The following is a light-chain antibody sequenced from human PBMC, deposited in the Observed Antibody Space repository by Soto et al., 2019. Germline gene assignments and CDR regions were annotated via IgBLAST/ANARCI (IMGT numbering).Light chain of an antibody. CDR2: SNN. Sequence: QSVLTHPPSASGTPGQRATSSCSGSSSNVGSNTINWYQHLPGTAPKLLIYSNNQRPSGVPDRFSGSKSGTSASLAISGLQSEEEADYYCTAWDGSLNGYVFGTGTKVTVL. CDR1: SSNVGSNT. CDR3: TAWDGSLNGYV. V-gene: IGLV1-44*01. J-gene: IGLJ1*01.